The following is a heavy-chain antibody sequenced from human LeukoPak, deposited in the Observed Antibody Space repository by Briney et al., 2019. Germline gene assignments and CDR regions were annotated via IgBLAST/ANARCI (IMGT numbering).Heavy chain of an antibody. CDR1: GGSFSGYY. V-gene: IGHV4-34*01. D-gene: IGHD6-19*01. CDR3: ARVYEEGSGWPSTNDAFDI. J-gene: IGHJ3*02. CDR2: INHSGST. Sequence: SETLSLTCAVYGGSFSGYYWSWIRQPPGKGLEWIGEINHSGSTNYNPSLKSRVTISVDTSKNQFSLKLSSVTAADTAVYYYARVYEEGSGWPSTNDAFDIWGQGTMVTVSS.